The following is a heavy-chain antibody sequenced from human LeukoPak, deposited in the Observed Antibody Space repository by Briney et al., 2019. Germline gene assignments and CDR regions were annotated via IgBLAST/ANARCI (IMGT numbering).Heavy chain of an antibody. CDR2: INPSGGST. Sequence: ASVKVSCKASGYTFTDYYMHWVRQAPGQGLEWMGIINPSGGSTSYAQKFQGRVTMTRGTSTSTVYMELYSLKSEDTAVYYCARGERLFHYWGQGTLVTVPS. V-gene: IGHV1-46*01. J-gene: IGHJ4*02. CDR3: ARGERLFHY. CDR1: GYTFTDYY. D-gene: IGHD2/OR15-2a*01.